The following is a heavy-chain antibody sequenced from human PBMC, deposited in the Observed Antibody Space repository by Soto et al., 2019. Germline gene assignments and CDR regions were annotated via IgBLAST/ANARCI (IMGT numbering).Heavy chain of an antibody. CDR2: ISYDGSNK. CDR1: GFTFSSYA. CDR3: ARELLYCSGGSCYPGGMDV. V-gene: IGHV3-30-3*01. D-gene: IGHD2-15*01. Sequence: GSLRLSCAASGFTFSSYAMHWVRQAPGKGLEWVAVISYDGSNKYYADSVKGRFTISRDNSKNTLYLQMNSLRAEDTAVYYCARELLYCSGGSCYPGGMDVWGQGTTVTVS. J-gene: IGHJ6*02.